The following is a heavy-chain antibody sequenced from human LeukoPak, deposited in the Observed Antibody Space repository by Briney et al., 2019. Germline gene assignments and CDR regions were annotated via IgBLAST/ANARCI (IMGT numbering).Heavy chain of an antibody. CDR2: INHSGST. Sequence: PSETLSLTYAVYGGSFSGYYWSWIRQPPGKGLEWIGEINHSGSTNYNPSLKSRVTISVDTSKNQFSLKLSSVTAADTAVYYCACLTKARPYYYYYYMDVWGKGTTVTVSS. J-gene: IGHJ6*03. CDR1: GGSFSGYY. D-gene: IGHD6-6*01. V-gene: IGHV4-34*01. CDR3: ACLTKARPYYYYYYMDV.